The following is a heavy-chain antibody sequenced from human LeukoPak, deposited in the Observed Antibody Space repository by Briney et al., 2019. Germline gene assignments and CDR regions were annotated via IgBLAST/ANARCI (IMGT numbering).Heavy chain of an antibody. D-gene: IGHD3-10*01. V-gene: IGHV4-4*07. CDR1: GSSISSYY. CDR3: ARSWWRCYYDPERYYDDGSPSHYYYIDV. CDR2: IYISGST. Sequence: SETLSVTCTASGSSISSYYGSCSPQPAGKGLGWCERIYISGSTNYNPSLKSRVTMSVDTFKNQFSRKLSPVTAADTAVYDCARSWWRCYYDPERYYDDGSPSHYYYIDVWRKATTVTVSS. J-gene: IGHJ6*03.